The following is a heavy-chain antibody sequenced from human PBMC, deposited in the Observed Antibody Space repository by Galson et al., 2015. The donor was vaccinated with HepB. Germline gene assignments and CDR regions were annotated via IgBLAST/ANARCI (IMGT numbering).Heavy chain of an antibody. V-gene: IGHV3-15*01. CDR2: IKSKTAGGTI. CDR1: GFIFTNAW. CDR3: SCALKYTAALDT. Sequence: SLRLSCAASGFIFTNAWMNWVRQAPGKGLEWVGRIKSKTAGGTIDYAAPVKGRSTISRDDSKNTLYLQVDSLKTEDTAVYYCSCALKYTAALDTWGQGTTVTVSS. D-gene: IGHD2-2*02. J-gene: IGHJ3*02.